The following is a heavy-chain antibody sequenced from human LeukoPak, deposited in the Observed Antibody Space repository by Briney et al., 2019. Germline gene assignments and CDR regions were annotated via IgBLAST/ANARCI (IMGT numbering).Heavy chain of an antibody. CDR1: GYTFSSCA. J-gene: IGHJ4*02. CDR3: AIHLSDSSGYFSY. CDR2: IDTNTGSP. D-gene: IGHD3-22*01. Sequence: ASVKVSCKASGYTFSSCAINWARQAPGQGLEYMGWIDTNTGSPTFAQGFTGRYVFSLDTSVSTAYLQISSLKAEDTAVYYCAIHLSDSSGYFSYWGQGALVTVSS. V-gene: IGHV7-4-1*02.